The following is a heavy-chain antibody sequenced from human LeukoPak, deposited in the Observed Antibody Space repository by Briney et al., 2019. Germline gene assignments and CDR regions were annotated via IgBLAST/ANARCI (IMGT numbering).Heavy chain of an antibody. Sequence: PGRSLRLSCAASGFTFSSYGMHWVRQAPGKGLEWVAVISYDGSNKYYADSVKGRFTISRDNFKNTLYLQMNSLRAEDTAVYYCAEVYCGGDCYPGVYYYYGMDVWGQGTTVTVSS. CDR3: AEVYCGGDCYPGVYYYYGMDV. CDR1: GFTFSSYG. V-gene: IGHV3-30*18. D-gene: IGHD2-21*02. J-gene: IGHJ6*02. CDR2: ISYDGSNK.